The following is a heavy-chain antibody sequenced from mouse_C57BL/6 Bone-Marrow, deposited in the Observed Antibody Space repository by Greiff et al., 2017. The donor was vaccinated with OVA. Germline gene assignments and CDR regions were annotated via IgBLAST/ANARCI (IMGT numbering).Heavy chain of an antibody. CDR1: GYTFTSYW. Sequence: VQLQQPGAELVKPGASVKLSCKASGYTFTSYWMHWVKQRPGQGLEWIGMIPPNSGSTNYNEKFKSKATLTVDKSSSTAYMQLSSLTSEDSAVYYCAPLTTVVATEDYWGQGTTLTVSS. CDR2: IPPNSGST. J-gene: IGHJ2*01. D-gene: IGHD1-1*01. V-gene: IGHV1-64*01. CDR3: APLTTVVATEDY.